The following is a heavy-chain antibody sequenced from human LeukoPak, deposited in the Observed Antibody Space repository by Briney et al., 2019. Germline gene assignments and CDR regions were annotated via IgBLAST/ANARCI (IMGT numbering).Heavy chain of an antibody. Sequence: PSETLSLTCAVYGGSFSGYYWSWIRQPPGKGLEWIGEINHSGSTNYNPSLESRVTISVDTSKNQFSLKLSSVTAADTAVYYCARQGAITGYYFDYWGQGTLVTVSS. D-gene: IGHD1-14*01. V-gene: IGHV4-34*01. J-gene: IGHJ4*02. CDR1: GGSFSGYY. CDR2: INHSGST. CDR3: ARQGAITGYYFDY.